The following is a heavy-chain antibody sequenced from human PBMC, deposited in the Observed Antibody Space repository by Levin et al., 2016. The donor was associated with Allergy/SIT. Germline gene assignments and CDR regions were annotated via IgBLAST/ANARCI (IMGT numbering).Heavy chain of an antibody. CDR1: GGTVGSNGYF. Sequence: SETLSLTCSVSGGTVGSNGYFWAWIRQPPGKGLEWIGSLSHSEITYYTPSLKSRVTISTDTSKNRFSLNLSSVTAADTAMYFCARLRYFSGLGSYPDYWGQGILVTVSS. CDR3: ARLRYFSGLGSYPDY. D-gene: IGHD3-10*01. V-gene: IGHV4-39*02. J-gene: IGHJ4*02. CDR2: LSHSEIT.